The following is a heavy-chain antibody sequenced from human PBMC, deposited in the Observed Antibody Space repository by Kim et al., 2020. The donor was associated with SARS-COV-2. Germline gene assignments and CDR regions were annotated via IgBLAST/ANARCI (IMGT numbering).Heavy chain of an antibody. D-gene: IGHD5-18*01. Sequence: GGSLRLSCAASGFTFSSYGMHWVRQAPGKGLEWVAVIWYDGSNKYYADSVKGRFTISRDNSKNTLYLQMNSLRAEDTAVYYCARGGYSYGYTSPFDYWGQGTLVTVSS. CDR3: ARGGYSYGYTSPFDY. V-gene: IGHV3-33*01. CDR1: GFTFSSYG. CDR2: IWYDGSNK. J-gene: IGHJ4*02.